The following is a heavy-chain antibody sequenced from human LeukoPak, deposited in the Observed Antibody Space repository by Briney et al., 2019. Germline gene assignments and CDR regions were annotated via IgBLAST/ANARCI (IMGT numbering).Heavy chain of an antibody. Sequence: PSETLSLTCTVSGGSISPYYWSWIRQPPGKGLEWIGYIYYSGSTNYNPSLKSRVTISLDTSKNQFSLKLSSVTAADTAVYYCARSTWLLDKWGQGTLVTVSS. V-gene: IGHV4-59*01. J-gene: IGHJ4*02. CDR2: IYYSGST. CDR1: GGSISPYY. D-gene: IGHD3-22*01. CDR3: ARSTWLLDK.